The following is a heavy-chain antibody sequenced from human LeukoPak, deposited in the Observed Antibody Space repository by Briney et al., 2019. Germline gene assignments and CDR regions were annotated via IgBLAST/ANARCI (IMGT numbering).Heavy chain of an antibody. D-gene: IGHD2-2*01. J-gene: IGHJ6*03. CDR2: INPNSGDT. CDR1: GYTFTDYY. V-gene: IGHV1-2*02. Sequence: ASVKVSCKASGYTFTDYYLHWVRQAPGQGLEWMGWINPNSGDTDYAQKFQGRVTMTRDTSISTAYMELSRLRYDDTAVYYCARTTEGYCSSASCFGFSYSYYMDVWGKGTTVTISS. CDR3: ARTTEGYCSSASCFGFSYSYYMDV.